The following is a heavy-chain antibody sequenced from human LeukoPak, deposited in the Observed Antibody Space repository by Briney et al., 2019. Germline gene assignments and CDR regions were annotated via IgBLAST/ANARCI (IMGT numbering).Heavy chain of an antibody. Sequence: SETLSLTCTVSGGAISSGDYYWTWIRQPPGKGLEWIGFIYYSGSTFYNPSLKSRVTISVDTSKNQFSLNLSSVTAADTAVYYCARYGDNWAYYMDVWGKGTTVTVSS. J-gene: IGHJ6*03. CDR2: IYYSGST. V-gene: IGHV4-30-4*08. CDR3: ARYGDNWAYYMDV. CDR1: GGAISSGDYY. D-gene: IGHD1-20*01.